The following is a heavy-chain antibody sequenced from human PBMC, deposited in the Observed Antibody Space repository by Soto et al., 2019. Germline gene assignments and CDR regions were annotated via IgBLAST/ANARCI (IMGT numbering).Heavy chain of an antibody. V-gene: IGHV4-4*07. J-gene: IGHJ6*02. CDR2: IYTSGST. CDR1: GGSISSYY. CDR3: ASSSLYGMDV. Sequence: PETLSLTCTVSGGSISSYYWSWIRQPAGKGLEWIGRIYTSGSTNYNPSLKSRVTMSVDTSKNQFSLKVGSVTAADTAVYYCASSSLYGMDVWGQGTTVTVSS.